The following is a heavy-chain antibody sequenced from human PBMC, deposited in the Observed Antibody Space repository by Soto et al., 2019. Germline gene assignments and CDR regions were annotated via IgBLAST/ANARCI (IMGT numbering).Heavy chain of an antibody. Sequence: QVQLVQSGAEVKKPGSSVKVSCKASGGTFSSYAISWVRQAPGQGLEWMGGIIPIFGTATYAQKVQGRVTITANEATSTAYMELSSLRSEDTAVYYCARPVVAATLCYYYYGMDVWGQGTTVTVSS. J-gene: IGHJ6*02. D-gene: IGHD2-15*01. V-gene: IGHV1-69*01. CDR2: IIPIFGTA. CDR1: GGTFSSYA. CDR3: ARPVVAATLCYYYYGMDV.